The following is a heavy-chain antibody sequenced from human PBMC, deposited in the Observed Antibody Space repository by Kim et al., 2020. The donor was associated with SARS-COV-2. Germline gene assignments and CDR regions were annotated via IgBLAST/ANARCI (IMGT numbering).Heavy chain of an antibody. CDR2: ISYDGSNK. D-gene: IGHD6-19*01. J-gene: IGHJ4*02. CDR1: GFTFSSYA. V-gene: IGHV3-30*04. CDR3: ARGGWLRFIAVAGTDY. Sequence: GGSLRLSCAASGFTFSSYAMHWVRQAPGKGLEWVAVISYDGSNKYYADCVKGRFTISRDKSKNPLDLQMNSLRAEDTAVYYGARGGWLRFIAVAGTDYWGQGTLVTVSS.